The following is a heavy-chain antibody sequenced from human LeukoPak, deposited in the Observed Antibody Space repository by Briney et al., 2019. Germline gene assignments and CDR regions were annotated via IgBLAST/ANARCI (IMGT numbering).Heavy chain of an antibody. CDR3: ARGLYSSGYFGY. D-gene: IGHD6-19*01. V-gene: IGHV3-30*04. CDR1: GFTFSSYA. J-gene: IGHJ4*02. CDR2: ISYDGSNK. Sequence: GGSLRLSCAASGFTFSSYAMHWVRQAPGKGLEWVAVISYDGSNKYYADSVKGRFTISRDNSKNTLYLQMNSLRAEDTAVYYCARGLYSSGYFGYWGQGTLVTVSS.